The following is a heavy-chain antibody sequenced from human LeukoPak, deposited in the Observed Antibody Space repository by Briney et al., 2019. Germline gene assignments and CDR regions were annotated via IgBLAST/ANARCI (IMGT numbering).Heavy chain of an antibody. V-gene: IGHV4-59*01. CDR2: IYYTGDT. Sequence: SETLSLTCTVSGSSISSYYWSWIRQSPGKGLEWIGYIYYTGDTKYNPSLKSRVTISLDTSKNQFSLKLGSVTAADTAVYHCARGPWAWFDPWGQGTLVTVSS. CDR3: ARGPWAWFDP. CDR1: GSSISSYY. D-gene: IGHD7-27*01. J-gene: IGHJ5*02.